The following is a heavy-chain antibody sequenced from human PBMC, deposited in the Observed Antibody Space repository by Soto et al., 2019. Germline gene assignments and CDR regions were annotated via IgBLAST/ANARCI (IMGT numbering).Heavy chain of an antibody. CDR3: ARGGYCSSTSCFRFDP. CDR2: INPSGGST. CDR1: GYTFASYY. Sequence: GASVKVSCKASGYTFASYYMHWVRQAPGQGLEWMGIINPSGGSTSYAQKFQGRVTMTRDTSTSTVYMELSSLRSDDTAVYYCARGGYCSSTSCFRFDPWGQGTLVTVSS. D-gene: IGHD2-2*01. V-gene: IGHV1-46*01. J-gene: IGHJ5*02.